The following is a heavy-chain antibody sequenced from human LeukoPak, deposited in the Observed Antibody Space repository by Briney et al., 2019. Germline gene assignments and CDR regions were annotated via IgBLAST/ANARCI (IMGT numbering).Heavy chain of an antibody. Sequence: GASVKVSCKASGYTFTTYYMHWVRQAPGQGLEWMGVINPSGGSASYAQKFQGGVAVTRDLSTSTVSMHLTSLRSDDTAVYYCARGRHAVVIPAQVSREDNWFDPWGPGTLVTVSS. J-gene: IGHJ5*02. CDR2: INPSGGSA. CDR1: GYTFTTYY. CDR3: ARGRHAVVIPAQVSREDNWFDP. D-gene: IGHD2-15*01. V-gene: IGHV1-46*01.